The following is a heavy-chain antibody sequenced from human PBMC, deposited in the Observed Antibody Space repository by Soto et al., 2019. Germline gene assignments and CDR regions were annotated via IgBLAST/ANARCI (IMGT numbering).Heavy chain of an antibody. J-gene: IGHJ5*02. CDR3: ARVTMVRGVHNWFDP. CDR1: GGTFSTYA. Sequence: QVQLVQSGAEVKKPGSSVKVSCKASGGTFSTYAINWVRQAPGQGLEWTGGIIPIFGAANYAQKFQGRVTITADESTSTAYMELGSLRSEDTAVYYCARVTMVRGVHNWFDPWGQGTLVTVSS. V-gene: IGHV1-69*01. D-gene: IGHD3-10*01. CDR2: IIPIFGAA.